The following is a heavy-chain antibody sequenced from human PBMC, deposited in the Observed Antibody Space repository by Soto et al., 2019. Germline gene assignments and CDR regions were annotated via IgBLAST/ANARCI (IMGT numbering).Heavy chain of an antibody. CDR2: LGVAGNT. CDR1: GFNLSAHD. D-gene: IGHD3-3*01. Sequence: EVQLVESGGGLVQPGGSLTLSCAASGFNLSAHDMHWVRQVKGKGLEWVSALGVAGNTFESASVKGRFTISRENAKNSMSRQMKSLRGGDTAVYFCARGADFWCGSRYYHYAYDLDVWGHGTTVTVSS. V-gene: IGHV3-13*01. CDR3: ARGADFWCGSRYYHYAYDLDV. J-gene: IGHJ6*02.